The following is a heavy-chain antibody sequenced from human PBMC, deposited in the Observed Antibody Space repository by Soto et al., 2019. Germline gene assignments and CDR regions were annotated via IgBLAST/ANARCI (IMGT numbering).Heavy chain of an antibody. Sequence: SETLSLTCTVSGGSISSSSYYWGWIRQPPGKGLEWIGSIYYSGSTYYNPSLKSRVTISVDTSKNQFSLKLSSVTAADTAVYYCARAVTLGSIDYWGQGTLVTVSS. CDR3: ARAVTLGSIDY. CDR2: IYYSGST. J-gene: IGHJ4*02. V-gene: IGHV4-39*01. D-gene: IGHD4-4*01. CDR1: GGSISSSSYY.